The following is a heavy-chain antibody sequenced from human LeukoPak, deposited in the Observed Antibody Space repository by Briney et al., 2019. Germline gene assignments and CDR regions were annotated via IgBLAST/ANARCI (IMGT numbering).Heavy chain of an antibody. CDR1: GYTFTSYG. J-gene: IGHJ4*02. CDR2: ISAYNGNT. V-gene: IGHV1-18*01. Sequence: AASVKVSCKASGYTFTSYGISWVRQAPGQGLEWMGWISAYNGNTNYAQKLQGRVTMTTDTSTSTAYMELRSLRSDDTAVYYCARDRSYTAMAKYYFDYWGQGTLVTVSS. CDR3: ARDRSYTAMAKYYFDY. D-gene: IGHD5-18*01.